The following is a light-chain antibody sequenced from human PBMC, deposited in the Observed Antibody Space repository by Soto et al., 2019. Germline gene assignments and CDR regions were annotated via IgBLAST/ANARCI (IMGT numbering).Light chain of an antibody. CDR1: SSDVGGYNY. CDR2: KVS. Sequence: QSALTQPASVSGSPGQWITISCTGSSSDVGGYNYVSWYQQYPGRVPKLLIYKVSSRPSGISNRFSGPKSGNTASLTISGLQAEDEADYFCTPPTPGSLYVFGSGTKLTVL. J-gene: IGLJ1*01. V-gene: IGLV2-14*01. CDR3: TPPTPGSLYV.